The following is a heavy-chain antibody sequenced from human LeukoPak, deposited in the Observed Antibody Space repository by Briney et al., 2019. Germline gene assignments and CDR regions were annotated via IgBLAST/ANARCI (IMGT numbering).Heavy chain of an antibody. V-gene: IGHV4-59*01. CDR3: ARTRYRKAVAGTGPLFDY. CDR2: IYYSGST. Sequence: SETLSLTCTVSGGSISSYYWSWIRQPPGKGLEWIGYIYYSGSTNYNPSLKSRVTISVDTSKNQFSLKLSSVTAADTAVYYCARTRYRKAVAGTGPLFDYWGQGTLVTVSS. D-gene: IGHD6-19*01. J-gene: IGHJ4*02. CDR1: GGSISSYY.